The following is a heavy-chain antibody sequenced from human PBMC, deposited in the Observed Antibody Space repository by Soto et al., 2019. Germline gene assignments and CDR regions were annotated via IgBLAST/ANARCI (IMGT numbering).Heavy chain of an antibody. J-gene: IGHJ3*02. CDR1: GDSIKRGGYY. D-gene: IGHD2-2*01. CDR2: ISYSGNT. V-gene: IGHV4-31*03. CDR3: ARHKLQSQVLWDGEDDPFDI. Sequence: QVQLQESGPGLVKPSQTLSLTCTVSGDSIKRGGYYWTWIRQHPGKGLEWIGYISYSGNTNYNPSLKSRLSISLDTSKNQFSLRLSSVTAADTAMYYCARHKLQSQVLWDGEDDPFDIWGQGRMVTVSS.